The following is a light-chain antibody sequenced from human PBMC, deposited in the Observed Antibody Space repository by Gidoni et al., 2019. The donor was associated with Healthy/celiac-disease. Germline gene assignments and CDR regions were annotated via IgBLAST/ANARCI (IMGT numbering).Light chain of an antibody. V-gene: IGKV1-39*01. CDR1: QSISSF. Sequence: DIQMTQSPSSLSASVGDRVTITCRASQSISSFLNWYQQKPSSFSGSGSGTDFTLTISSLQPEDFAAYYCQQSYSTPWTFGQGTKVEIK. J-gene: IGKJ1*01. CDR3: QQSYSTPWT.